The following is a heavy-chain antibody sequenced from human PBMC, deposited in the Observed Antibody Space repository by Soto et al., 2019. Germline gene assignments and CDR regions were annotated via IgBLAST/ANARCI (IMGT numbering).Heavy chain of an antibody. D-gene: IGHD1-26*01. CDR2: IWYDGSNK. J-gene: IGHJ1*01. CDR3: ARDQGAYAEYFQH. V-gene: IGHV3-33*01. Sequence: QEQLVESGGGVVQSGRSLRLSCAASGFTFSSYGMHWVRQAPGKGLEWVALIWYDGSNKHYGDSVKGRFTISRDNSKNTLYLQMNSLRAEDTAVYYCARDQGAYAEYFQHWGQGTLVTVSS. CDR1: GFTFSSYG.